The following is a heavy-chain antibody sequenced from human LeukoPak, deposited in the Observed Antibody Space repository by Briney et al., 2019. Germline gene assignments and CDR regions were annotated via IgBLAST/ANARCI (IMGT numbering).Heavy chain of an antibody. CDR1: GGSISGGSYY. D-gene: IGHD2/OR15-2a*01. J-gene: IGHJ4*02. CDR2: IYYSGST. V-gene: IGHV4-61*01. Sequence: TPETLSLTCTVSGGSISGGSYYWSWIRQPPGKGLEWIGYIYYSGSTKYNLSLKSRVTISVDTSKNQLSLKLSSVTAADTAVYYCARGEYGLFDYWGQGTLVTVSS. CDR3: ARGEYGLFDY.